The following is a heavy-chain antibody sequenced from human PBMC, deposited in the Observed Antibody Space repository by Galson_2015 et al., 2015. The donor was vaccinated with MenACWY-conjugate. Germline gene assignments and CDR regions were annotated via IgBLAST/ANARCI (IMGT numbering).Heavy chain of an antibody. V-gene: IGHV3-7*03. J-gene: IGHJ4*02. CDR1: GFTFSSYW. CDR3: ARDPYYYGSGRGWYFDY. D-gene: IGHD3-10*01. Sequence: SLRLSCAASGFTFSSYWMSWVRQAPGKGLEWVANIKQDGSEKYYVDSVKGRFTISRDNAKNSLYLQMNSLRAEDTAVYYCARDPYYYGSGRGWYFDYWGQGTLVTVSS. CDR2: IKQDGSEK.